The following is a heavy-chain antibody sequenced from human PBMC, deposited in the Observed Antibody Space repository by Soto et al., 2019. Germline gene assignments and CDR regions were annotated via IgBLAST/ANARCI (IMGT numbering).Heavy chain of an antibody. V-gene: IGHV3-23*01. D-gene: IGHD6-6*01. CDR3: AKDNAEGSSSRVYYYYGMDV. CDR1: GFTFSSYA. J-gene: IGHJ6*02. Sequence: EVQLLESGGGLVQPGGSLRLSCAASGFTFSSYAMSWVRQAPGKGLEWVSAISGSGGSTYYADSVKGRFTISRDNSKNTLYLQMNSLRAEDTAVYYCAKDNAEGSSSRVYYYYGMDVWGQGTTVTVSS. CDR2: ISGSGGST.